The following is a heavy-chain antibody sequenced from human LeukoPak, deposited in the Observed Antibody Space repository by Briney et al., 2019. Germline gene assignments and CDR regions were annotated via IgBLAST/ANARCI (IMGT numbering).Heavy chain of an antibody. D-gene: IGHD3-22*01. J-gene: IGHJ6*03. CDR1: GGSISSYY. V-gene: IGHV4-59*01. CDR3: ARSSEGRYYYDSSGYSYYYYYMDV. Sequence: SETLSLTCTVSGGSISSYYWSWVRQPPGKGLEWIGYIYYSGSTYYNPSLRRRVTISVDTSKNQFSLKLSSVTAADTAVYYCARSSEGRYYYDSSGYSYYYYYMDVWGKGTTVTISS. CDR2: IYYSGST.